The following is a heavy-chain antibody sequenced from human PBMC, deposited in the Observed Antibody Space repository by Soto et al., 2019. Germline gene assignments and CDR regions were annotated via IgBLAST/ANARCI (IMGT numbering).Heavy chain of an antibody. CDR1: GYTLTELS. Sequence: ASVKVSCKVSGYTLTELSMHWVLQAPGKGLEWMGGFDPEDGETIYAQKFQGRVTMTEGTSTDTAYMELSSLRSEDTAVYYCATVLRFLEWSRYFDYWGQGTLVTVSS. J-gene: IGHJ4*02. V-gene: IGHV1-24*01. D-gene: IGHD3-3*01. CDR3: ATVLRFLEWSRYFDY. CDR2: FDPEDGET.